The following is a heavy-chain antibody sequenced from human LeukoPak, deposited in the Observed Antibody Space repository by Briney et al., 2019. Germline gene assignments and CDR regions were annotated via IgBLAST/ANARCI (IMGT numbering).Heavy chain of an antibody. V-gene: IGHV4-59*11. J-gene: IGHJ4*02. D-gene: IGHD3-10*01. CDR3: ARGSGQWGFDS. CDR2: IYYSGST. Sequence: SETLSLTCTVSGGSISSHYWSWIRQPPGKTLEWIGYIYYSGSTNYNPPLRSRVTISVDSSKNQFSLKLSSVTAADTAAYYCARGSGQWGFDSWGQGSLVTVSS. CDR1: GGSISSHY.